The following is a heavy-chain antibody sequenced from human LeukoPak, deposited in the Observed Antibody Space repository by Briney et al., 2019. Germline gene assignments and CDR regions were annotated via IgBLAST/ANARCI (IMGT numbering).Heavy chain of an antibody. V-gene: IGHV4-34*01. D-gene: IGHD3-3*01. CDR3: ARGPPRVLRFLEWLLTTPFFDY. CDR1: GGSISNYY. J-gene: IGHJ4*02. Sequence: ASETLSLTCTVSGGSISNYYWSWIRQPPGKGLEWIGEINHSGSTNYNPSLKSRVTISVDTSKNQFSLKLSSVTAADTAVYYCARGPPRVLRFLEWLLTTPFFDYWGQGTLVTVSS. CDR2: INHSGST.